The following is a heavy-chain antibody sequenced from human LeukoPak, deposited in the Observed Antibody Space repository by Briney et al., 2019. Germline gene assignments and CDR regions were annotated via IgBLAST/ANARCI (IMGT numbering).Heavy chain of an antibody. D-gene: IGHD3-10*01. Sequence: ASVKVSCKASGYTFTGYYMHWVRQAPGQGLEWMGWINPNSGGTNYAQKFQGRVTMTRDTSISTAYMELSSLRSEDTAVYYCARDRSGARDYWGQGTLVTVSS. J-gene: IGHJ4*02. CDR1: GYTFTGYY. CDR2: INPNSGGT. CDR3: ARDRSGARDY. V-gene: IGHV1-2*02.